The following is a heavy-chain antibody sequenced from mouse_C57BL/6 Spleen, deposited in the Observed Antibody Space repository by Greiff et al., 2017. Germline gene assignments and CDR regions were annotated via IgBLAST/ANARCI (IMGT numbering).Heavy chain of an antibody. CDR1: GYAFSSYW. Sequence: QVQLQQSGAELVKPGASVKISCKASGYAFSSYWMNWVKQRHGKGLAWIGQIYPGDGDTTYNGKLKGKATLTADKSSSTAYMQLSILTSQDSAVYFCARPYGYVYAMDYWGQGTSVTVSS. V-gene: IGHV1-80*01. CDR3: ARPYGYVYAMDY. J-gene: IGHJ4*01. D-gene: IGHD2-2*01. CDR2: IYPGDGDT.